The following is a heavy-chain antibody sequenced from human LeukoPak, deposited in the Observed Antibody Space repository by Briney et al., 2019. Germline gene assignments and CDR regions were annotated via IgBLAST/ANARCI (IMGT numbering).Heavy chain of an antibody. CDR1: GGSISSYY. J-gene: IGHJ6*03. CDR2: IYYSGST. V-gene: IGHV4-59*01. D-gene: IGHD3-10*01. Sequence: PSETLSLTCTVSGGSISSYYWSWIRQPPGKGLEWIGYIYYSGSTNYNPSLKSRVTTSVDTSKNQSSLKLSSVTAADTAVYYCARGNYYGSGSHITLYYYYYYYYMDVWGKGTTVTISS. CDR3: ARGNYYGSGSHITLYYYYYYYYMDV.